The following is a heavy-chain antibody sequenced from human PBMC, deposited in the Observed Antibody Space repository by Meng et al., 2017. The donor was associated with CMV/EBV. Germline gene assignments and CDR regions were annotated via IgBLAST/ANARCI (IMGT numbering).Heavy chain of an antibody. J-gene: IGHJ3*02. Sequence: SVKVSCKASGGTFSSYAISWVRQAPGQGLEWTGGIIPILGIANYAQKFQGRVTITADKSTSTAYMELSSLRSEDTAVYYCAREGTYSGSSRAAFDIWGQGTMVTVSS. CDR1: GGTFSSYA. CDR2: IIPILGIA. V-gene: IGHV1-69*10. D-gene: IGHD1-26*01. CDR3: AREGTYSGSSRAAFDI.